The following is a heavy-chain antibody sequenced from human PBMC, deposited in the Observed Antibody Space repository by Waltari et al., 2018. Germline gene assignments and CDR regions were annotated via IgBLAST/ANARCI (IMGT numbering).Heavy chain of an antibody. CDR3: ARVATRTYTGPVPGRDYYYGMDV. CDR1: GFNFNKHL. Sequence: EWQLLGSGGGLVQPGESLRLSCAASGFNFNKHLMPWVRRAPGQGLGWVSRIKSAGSAPTYADSVKGRVTISMDNRKKTMSLHMNRLRVEDMAVDYCARVATRTYTGPVPGRDYYYGMDVWGQGTTVRVSS. J-gene: IGHJ6*02. V-gene: IGHV3-74*01. CDR2: IKSAGSAP. D-gene: IGHD2-2*02.